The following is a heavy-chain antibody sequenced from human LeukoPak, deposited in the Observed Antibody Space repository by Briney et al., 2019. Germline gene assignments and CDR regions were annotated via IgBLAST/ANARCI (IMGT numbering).Heavy chain of an antibody. CDR1: GFIFSRYE. J-gene: IGHJ4*02. V-gene: IGHV3-48*03. D-gene: IGHD3-22*01. Sequence: QSGGSLRLSCVASGFIFSRYEMNWVRQAPGKGLEWVSYIGTSGSIVHYADSVKGRFTISRDNARNSLYLQMNSLRAEDTAVYYCARRGYYDTSGYLFDYWGQGTLVTVSS. CDR3: ARRGYYDTSGYLFDY. CDR2: IGTSGSIV.